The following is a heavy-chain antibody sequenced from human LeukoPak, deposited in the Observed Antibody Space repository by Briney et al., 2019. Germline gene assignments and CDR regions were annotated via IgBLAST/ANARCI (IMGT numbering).Heavy chain of an antibody. CDR1: GGSITNTTYY. V-gene: IGHV4-39*01. J-gene: IGHJ4*02. CDR2: IYYSGNR. CDR3: ARLVFTRSSGRPGELYY. Sequence: SETLSLTCTVSGGSITNTTYYGGWVRQPPGKGLEWIGSIYYSGNRYYNPSLKSRVSISVDTSKNQFSLILSSVTAADTAVYYCARLVFTRSSGRPGELYYWGQGTLVTVSS. D-gene: IGHD6-6*01.